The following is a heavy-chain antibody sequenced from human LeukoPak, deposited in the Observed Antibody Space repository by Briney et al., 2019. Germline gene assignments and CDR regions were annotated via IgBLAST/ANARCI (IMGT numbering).Heavy chain of an antibody. CDR1: GYTFTSYG. CDR2: ISAYNGNT. J-gene: IGHJ4*02. V-gene: IGHV1-18*01. CDR3: ARDGRYFDWLNPPPYFDY. Sequence: ASVKVSCKASGYTFTSYGISWVRQAPGQGLEWMGWISAYNGNTNYAQKLQGRVTMTTDTSTSTAYMELRSLRSDDTAVYYCARDGRYFDWLNPPPYFDYWGQGTLVTVSS. D-gene: IGHD3-9*01.